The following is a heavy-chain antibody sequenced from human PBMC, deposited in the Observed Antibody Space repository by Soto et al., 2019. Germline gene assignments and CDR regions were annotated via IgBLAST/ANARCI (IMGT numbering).Heavy chain of an antibody. V-gene: IGHV3-23*01. CDR3: AKSPPGLRQQSYFDY. CDR2: ISGSGGST. Sequence: GGSLRLSCAASGFTFSSYAMSWVRQAPGKGLEWVSAISGSGGSTYYADSVKGRFTISRDNSKNTLYLQMNRLRAEDTAVYYCAKSPPGLRQQSYFDYWGQGTLVTVSS. CDR1: GFTFSSYA. D-gene: IGHD2-15*01. J-gene: IGHJ4*02.